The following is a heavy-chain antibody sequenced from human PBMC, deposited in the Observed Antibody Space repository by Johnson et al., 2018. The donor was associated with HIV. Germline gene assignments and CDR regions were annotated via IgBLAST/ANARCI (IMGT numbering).Heavy chain of an antibody. CDR1: GFTFSSYA. CDR3: AAGGGDCYPSHWGFCAFDI. Sequence: QMLLVESGGGVVQPGRSLRLSCAASGFTFSSYAMHWVRQAPGKGLEWVAVISYDGSNKYYADSVKGRFTISRDNSKNTLYLQMNSLTGEDTAIYYCAAGGGDCYPSHWGFCAFDIWGRGTMVTVSS. CDR2: ISYDGSNK. V-gene: IGHV3-30*04. J-gene: IGHJ3*02. D-gene: IGHD2-21*01.